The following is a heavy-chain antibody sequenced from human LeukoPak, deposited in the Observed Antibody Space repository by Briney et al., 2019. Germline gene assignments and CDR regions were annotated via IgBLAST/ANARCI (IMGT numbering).Heavy chain of an antibody. Sequence: ASVKVSCKASGGTFSSYAISWVRQTPGQGLEWLGWMSPNSGDTGYAQKFQGRVTMTSDPSISTAFMELSSLRSEDTAIYYCVRTPPNWGFDYWGQGTLVTVSS. V-gene: IGHV1-8*02. CDR2: MSPNSGDT. D-gene: IGHD3-16*01. CDR3: VRTPPNWGFDY. J-gene: IGHJ4*02. CDR1: GGTFSSYA.